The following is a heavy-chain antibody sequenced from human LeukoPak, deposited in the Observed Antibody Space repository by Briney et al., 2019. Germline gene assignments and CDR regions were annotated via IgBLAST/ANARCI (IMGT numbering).Heavy chain of an antibody. CDR1: GFIVSTTY. J-gene: IGHJ4*02. D-gene: IGHD3-3*01. CDR2: IYAGGSS. V-gene: IGHV3-53*01. CDR3: AKAPTIFGVVILPFDY. Sequence: GGSLRLSCAASGFIVSTTYMTWVRQAPGKGLEWVSVIYAGGSSSYADSVKGRFTISRDNSKNTLYLQMNSLRAEDTAIYYCAKAPTIFGVVILPFDYWGQGTLVTVSS.